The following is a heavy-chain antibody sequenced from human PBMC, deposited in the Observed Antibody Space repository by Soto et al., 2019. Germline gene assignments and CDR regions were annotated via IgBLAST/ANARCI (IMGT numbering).Heavy chain of an antibody. CDR2: IYHSGST. CDR1: GGSISSGGYS. J-gene: IGHJ3*02. D-gene: IGHD3-10*01. V-gene: IGHV4-30-2*01. CDR3: ARESDYYGSGSYLAGYAFEI. Sequence: QLQLQESGSGLVKPSQTLSLTCAVSGGSISSGGYSWSWIRQPPGKGLEWIGYIYHSGSTYYNPSRKSLVTISVDRPTNQFALNLSSVTAADTAVYYCARESDYYGSGSYLAGYAFEIWGPGTIVTGSS.